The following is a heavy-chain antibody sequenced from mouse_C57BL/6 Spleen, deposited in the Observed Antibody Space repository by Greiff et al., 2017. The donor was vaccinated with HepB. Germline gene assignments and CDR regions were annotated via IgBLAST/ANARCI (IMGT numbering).Heavy chain of an antibody. CDR2: ISSGGSYT. CDR1: GFTFSSYG. V-gene: IGHV5-6*01. CDR3: ARDLLL. J-gene: IGHJ3*01. Sequence: EVHLVESGGDLVKPGGSLKLSCAASGFTFSSYGMSWVRQTPDKRLEWVATISSGGSYTYYPDSVKGRFTISRDNDKNTLYLQMSSLKSEDTAMYYCARDLLLGGQGTLVTVSA.